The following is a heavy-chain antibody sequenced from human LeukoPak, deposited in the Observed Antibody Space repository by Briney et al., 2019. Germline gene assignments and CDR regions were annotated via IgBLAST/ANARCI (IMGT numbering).Heavy chain of an antibody. CDR2: ISASGSNI. V-gene: IGHV3-48*01. CDR1: GFPFSSYS. Sequence: GGSLRLSCAASGFPFSSYSMNWVRQAPGKGLEWVSYISASGSNIYYLDSVKGRFTVSIDNAMNSLFLQMDRPRAEDTAVYYCVRVKGTYFDFWGQGTLVTVSS. CDR3: VRVKGTYFDF. D-gene: IGHD1-1*01. J-gene: IGHJ4*02.